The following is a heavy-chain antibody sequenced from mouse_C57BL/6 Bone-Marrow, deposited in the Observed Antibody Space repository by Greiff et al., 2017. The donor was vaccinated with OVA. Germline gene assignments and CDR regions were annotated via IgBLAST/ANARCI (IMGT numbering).Heavy chain of an antibody. V-gene: IGHV1-78*01. Sequence: LVESDAELVKPGASVKISCKVSGYTFTDHTIHWMKQRPEQGLEWIGYIYPRDGSTKYNEKFKGKATLTADKSSSTAYMQLNSLTSEDSAVYFGARPGSREDWYFDVWGTGTTVTVSS. CDR2: IYPRDGST. CDR1: GYTFTDHT. J-gene: IGHJ1*03. CDR3: ARPGSREDWYFDV. D-gene: IGHD1-1*01.